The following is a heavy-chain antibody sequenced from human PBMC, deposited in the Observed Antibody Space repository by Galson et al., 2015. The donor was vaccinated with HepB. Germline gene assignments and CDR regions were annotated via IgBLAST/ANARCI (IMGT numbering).Heavy chain of an antibody. Sequence: SLRLSCAASGFIFSNYSMNWVRQAPGKGLEWVSSISSSSSYIYYSDSVKGRFTISRDNAKNSLYLQMNSLRAGDTAVYYCAGRLVGELELRWDFDFWGKGTLVTVSS. V-gene: IGHV3-21*01. CDR2: ISSSSSYI. CDR3: AGRLVGELELRWDFDF. CDR1: GFIFSNYS. D-gene: IGHD1-26*01. J-gene: IGHJ4*02.